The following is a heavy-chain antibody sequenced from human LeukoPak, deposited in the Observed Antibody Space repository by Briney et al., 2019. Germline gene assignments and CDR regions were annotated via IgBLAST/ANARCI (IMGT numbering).Heavy chain of an antibody. CDR3: AREGGSIAARFDY. CDR1: GYTFTSNY. Sequence: ASVKVSCKAFGYTFTSNYMHWVRQAPGQGLEWMGIINPSGGSTSYAQKFQGRVTMTRDMSTSTVYMELSSLRSEDTAVYYCAREGGSIAARFDYWGQGTLVTVSS. J-gene: IGHJ4*02. D-gene: IGHD6-6*01. CDR2: INPSGGST. V-gene: IGHV1-46*01.